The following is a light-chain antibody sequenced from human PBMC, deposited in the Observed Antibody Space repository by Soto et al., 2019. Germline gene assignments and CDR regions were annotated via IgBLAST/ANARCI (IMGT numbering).Light chain of an antibody. J-gene: IGKJ2*01. CDR1: QSVSSSY. Sequence: EIVGTQSPGTLSLSPGERATLSCRASQSVSSSYLAWYQQKPGQDPRLLIYGASSRATGIPARFSGSGSGTDFPLTISRPEPEYLSVYYCPPYRSSPFYTFGHGTKLEI. CDR2: GAS. CDR3: PPYRSSPFYT. V-gene: IGKV3-20*01.